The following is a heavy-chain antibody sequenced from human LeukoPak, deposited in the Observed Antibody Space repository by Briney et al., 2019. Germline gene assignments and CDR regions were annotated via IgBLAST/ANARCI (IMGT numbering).Heavy chain of an antibody. CDR3: ARVLRPMASQYYFDY. Sequence: SETLSLTCTVSGASINTYYWSWVRQPPGKGLEWIGYIYESGTTTYNASLKTRVTISIDTSKNQFSLKLSSVTAADTAVYYCARVLRPMASQYYFDYWGQGTLVTVSS. CDR1: GASINTYY. CDR2: IYESGTT. V-gene: IGHV4-59*01. J-gene: IGHJ4*02. D-gene: IGHD3-10*01.